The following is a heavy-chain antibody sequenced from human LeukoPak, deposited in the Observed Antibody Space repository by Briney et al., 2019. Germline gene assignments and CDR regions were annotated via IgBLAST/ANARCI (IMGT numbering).Heavy chain of an antibody. V-gene: IGHV3-48*03. CDR3: ARALYDSSGYLDY. CDR2: ISSSGSTI. CDR1: GFTLSSYE. Sequence: PGGSLRLSCAASGFTLSSYEMNWVRQAPGKGLEWLSYISSSGSTIYYADSVKGRFTISRDNAKNSLYLQMNSLRAEDTAVYYCARALYDSSGYLDYWGQGTLVTVSS. D-gene: IGHD3-22*01. J-gene: IGHJ4*02.